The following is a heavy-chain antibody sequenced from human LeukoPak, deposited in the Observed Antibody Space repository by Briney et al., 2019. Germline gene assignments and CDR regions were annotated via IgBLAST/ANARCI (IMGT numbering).Heavy chain of an antibody. V-gene: IGHV1-69*04. D-gene: IGHD3-3*01. CDR3: ATDLLRFLEWAVDY. CDR2: IIPILGIA. Sequence: SVKVSCKASGGTFSSYAISWVRQAPGQGLEWMGRIIPILGIANYAQKFQGRVTMTEDTSTDTAYMELSSLRSEDTAVYYCATDLLRFLEWAVDYWGQGTLVTVSS. CDR1: GGTFSSYA. J-gene: IGHJ4*02.